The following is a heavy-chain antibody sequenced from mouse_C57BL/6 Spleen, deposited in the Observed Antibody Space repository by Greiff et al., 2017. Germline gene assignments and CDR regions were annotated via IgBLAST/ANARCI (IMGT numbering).Heavy chain of an antibody. CDR3: TGGLRYWFAY. D-gene: IGHD1-1*01. CDR2: IRLKSDNYAT. Sequence: EVKLMESGGGLVQPGGSMKLSCVASGFTFSNYWMNWVRQSPEKGLEWVAQIRLKSDNYATHYAESVKGRFTISRDDSKSSVYLQMNNLRAEDTGIYYCTGGLRYWFAYWGQGTLVTVSA. CDR1: GFTFSNYW. V-gene: IGHV6-3*01. J-gene: IGHJ3*01.